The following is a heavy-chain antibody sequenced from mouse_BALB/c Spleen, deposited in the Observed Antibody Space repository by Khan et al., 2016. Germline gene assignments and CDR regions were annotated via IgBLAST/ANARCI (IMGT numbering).Heavy chain of an antibody. J-gene: IGHJ2*01. CDR3: ARGCDY. Sequence: EVELVESGPGLVKPSQSLSLTCTVTGYSITSDYAWNWIRQFPGNKLEWMGYISYSGRTSYNPSLKSRISITRDTTKNQFFLQLNSLTTADPSTYYCARGCDYSGHGTTLPVSS. CDR1: GYSITSDYA. CDR2: ISYSGRT. V-gene: IGHV3-2*02.